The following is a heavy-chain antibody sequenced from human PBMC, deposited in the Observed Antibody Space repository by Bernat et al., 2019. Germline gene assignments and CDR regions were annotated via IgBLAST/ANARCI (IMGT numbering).Heavy chain of an antibody. CDR3: ARDQRPLGYCSSTSCCGLGDV. CDR2: INHSGST. CDR1: GGSFSGYY. J-gene: IGHJ6*02. D-gene: IGHD2-2*01. V-gene: IGHV4-34*01. Sequence: QVQLQQRGAGLLKPSESLSLTCAVYGGSFSGYYWSWIRQPPGKGLEWMGEINHSGSTNYNPPPKSRVTRSVDTSKDQFSLKQSSVTAADAALYYWARDQRPLGYCSSTSCCGLGDVWGQGTTVTVSS.